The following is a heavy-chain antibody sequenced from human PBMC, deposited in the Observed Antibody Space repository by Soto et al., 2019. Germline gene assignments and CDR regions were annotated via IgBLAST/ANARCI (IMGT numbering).Heavy chain of an antibody. CDR2: ISYDGSNK. Sequence: PGGSLRLSCAASGFPFSSYGMHWVRPAPGKGLEWVAVISYDGSNKYYADSVKGRFTISRDNSKNTLYLQMNSLRAEDTAVYYCANAYYDILGYMDVWGKGTTVTVSS. J-gene: IGHJ6*03. D-gene: IGHD3-9*01. CDR3: ANAYYDILGYMDV. CDR1: GFPFSSYG. V-gene: IGHV3-30*18.